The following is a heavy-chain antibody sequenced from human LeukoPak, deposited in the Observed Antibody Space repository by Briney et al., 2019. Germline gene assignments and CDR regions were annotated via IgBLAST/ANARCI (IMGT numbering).Heavy chain of an antibody. J-gene: IGHJ4*02. D-gene: IGHD2-15*01. CDR3: TRDHCRGDNCPSFDY. CDR1: GFTFTSFR. CDR2: IGAYNGDT. V-gene: IGHV1-18*01. Sequence: GSVKVSCKASGFTFTSFRINGVGQAPCQGAGGMGWIGAYNGDTNYAQTFQGRVTMTTGTSTSTAYMDLRSLRSDDTAVYYCTRDHCRGDNCPSFDYWGQGTLVTVSS.